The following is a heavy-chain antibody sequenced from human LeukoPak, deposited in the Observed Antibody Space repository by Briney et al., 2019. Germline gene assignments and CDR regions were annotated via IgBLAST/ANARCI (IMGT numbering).Heavy chain of an antibody. CDR2: INNDGSST. CDR1: GFTFSSYW. V-gene: IGHV3-74*01. CDR3: ARGRIYYFDY. Sequence: TGGSLRLSSAASGFTFSSYWMHWVRQAPGKGLVWVSRINNDGSSTSYADSVKGRFTISRDNAKNTLYLQMNSLRAEDTAVYYCARGRIYYFDYWGQGTLVTVSS. J-gene: IGHJ4*02.